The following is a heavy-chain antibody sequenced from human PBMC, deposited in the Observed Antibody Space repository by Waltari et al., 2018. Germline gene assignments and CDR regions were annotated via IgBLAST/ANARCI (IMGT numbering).Heavy chain of an antibody. J-gene: IGHJ5*02. V-gene: IGHV1-18*04. D-gene: IGHD6-19*01. CDR2: ISAYNGNT. CDR3: ARTLYPQAVAGTVWFDP. Sequence: QVQLVQSGAEVKKPGASVKVSCKASGYTFTSYGISWVRQAPGQGLEWMGWISAYNGNTNYAQKLQGRVTRTTDTSTSTAYMELRSLRSDDTAVYYCARTLYPQAVAGTVWFDPWGQGTLVTVSS. CDR1: GYTFTSYG.